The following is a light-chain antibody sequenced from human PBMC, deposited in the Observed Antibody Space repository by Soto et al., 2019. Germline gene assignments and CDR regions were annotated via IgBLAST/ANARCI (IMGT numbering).Light chain of an antibody. CDR3: GSKTRSNTLV. CDR2: EVS. J-gene: IGLJ3*02. CDR1: SSDVGGYNY. V-gene: IGLV2-14*01. Sequence: QSALTQPASVSGSPGQSITISCTGTSSDVGGYNYVSWYQQQSGKAPKLILYEVSNRPSGISYRFSGSKSGSTASLTISGLQPEDEADYYCGSKTRSNTLVFGGGTKLTVL.